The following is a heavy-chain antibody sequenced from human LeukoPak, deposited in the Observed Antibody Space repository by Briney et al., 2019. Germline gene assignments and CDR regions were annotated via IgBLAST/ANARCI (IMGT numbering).Heavy chain of an antibody. CDR2: ISAYNGNT. V-gene: IGHV1-18*01. D-gene: IGHD1-26*01. Sequence: ASVRVSCKASGYTFTSYGISWVRQAPGQGLEWMGWISAYNGNTNYAQKLQGRVTMTTDTSTSTAYMELRSLRSDDTAVYYCASPLVGATSKDAFDIWGQGTMVTVSS. CDR1: GYTFTSYG. J-gene: IGHJ3*02. CDR3: ASPLVGATSKDAFDI.